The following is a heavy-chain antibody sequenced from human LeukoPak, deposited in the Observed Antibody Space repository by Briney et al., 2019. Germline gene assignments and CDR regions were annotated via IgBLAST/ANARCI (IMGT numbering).Heavy chain of an antibody. CDR3: ARVGQAGYVGYPLDY. Sequence: PGGSLRLSCAASGFTFSSYGMHWVRQAPGKGLEWVAVIWYDGSNKYYADSVKGRFTISRDNSKNTLYLQMNSLRAEDTAVFYCARVGQAGYVGYPLDYRGQGTLVTVSS. V-gene: IGHV3-33*01. J-gene: IGHJ4*02. CDR1: GFTFSSYG. D-gene: IGHD5-12*01. CDR2: IWYDGSNK.